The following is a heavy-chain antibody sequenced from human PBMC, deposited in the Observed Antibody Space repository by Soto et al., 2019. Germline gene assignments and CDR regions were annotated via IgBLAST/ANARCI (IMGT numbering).Heavy chain of an antibody. V-gene: IGHV4-31*03. CDR1: GGSISSGVYY. CDR2: IHYSGST. J-gene: IGHJ4*02. D-gene: IGHD3-22*01. CDR3: AREDYDTSGYSYFDY. Sequence: QVQLQESGPGLVKPSQTLSLTCTVSGGSISSGVYYWSWIRQHPGKGLQWIGYIHYSGSTYHNPSLKSRVTMSVDTSKNQCSLKLSSVTDADTAVYYCAREDYDTSGYSYFDYWGQGTLVTVSS.